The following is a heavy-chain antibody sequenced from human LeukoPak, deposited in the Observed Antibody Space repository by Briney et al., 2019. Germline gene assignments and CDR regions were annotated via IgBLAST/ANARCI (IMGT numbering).Heavy chain of an antibody. D-gene: IGHD4-23*01. V-gene: IGHV1-69*05. CDR1: GGTFSSYA. J-gene: IGHJ6*03. CDR3: AREGRWPYYYYMDV. Sequence: PVKVSCKASGGTFSSYAISWVRQAPGQGLEWMGGIIPIFGTANYAQKFQGRVTITTDESTSTAYMELSSLRSEDTAVYYCAREGRWPYYYYMDVWGKGTTVTVSS. CDR2: IIPIFGTA.